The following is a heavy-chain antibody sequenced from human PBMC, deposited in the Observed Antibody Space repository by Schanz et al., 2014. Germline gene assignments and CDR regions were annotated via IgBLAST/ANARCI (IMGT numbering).Heavy chain of an antibody. CDR3: AAFNNRDAFNV. Sequence: EARLVESGGGLVEPGGSLRLSCSGSGFTFSEVYMSWVLQAPGKGLEWGGRIENNANGATTDYAVPVKGRFTVSRDDSRNTLYLQMNTVRTDDAALHFCAAFNNRDAFNVWGQGTMVSVSS. D-gene: IGHD1-20*01. CDR2: IENNANGATT. CDR1: GFTFSEVY. V-gene: IGHV3-15*04. J-gene: IGHJ3*01.